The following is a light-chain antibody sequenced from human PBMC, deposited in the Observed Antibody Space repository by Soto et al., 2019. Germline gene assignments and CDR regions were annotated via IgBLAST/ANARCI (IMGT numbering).Light chain of an antibody. Sequence: GDRVTITCRASQSISVSLAWYQQRPREAPKLLIYGGSSLESGVPSRFSGRASGTEFTLTISSLQPTAFATYYCHQYATSSPTFGQGTKLEI. CDR2: GGS. J-gene: IGKJ2*01. CDR3: HQYATSSPT. CDR1: QSISVS. V-gene: IGKV1-5*01.